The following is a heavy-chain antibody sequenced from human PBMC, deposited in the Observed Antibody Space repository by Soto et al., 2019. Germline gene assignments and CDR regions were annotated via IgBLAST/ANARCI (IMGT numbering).Heavy chain of an antibody. Sequence: AASVKVSCKASGYTFTSYAMHWVRQAPGQRLEWMGWINAGNGNTKYSQKFQGRVTITRDTSASTAYMELSSLRSEDTAVYYCARDTVIYDSSGYLGDAFDIWGQGTMVTVSS. J-gene: IGHJ3*02. CDR1: GYTFTSYA. D-gene: IGHD3-22*01. CDR2: INAGNGNT. CDR3: ARDTVIYDSSGYLGDAFDI. V-gene: IGHV1-3*01.